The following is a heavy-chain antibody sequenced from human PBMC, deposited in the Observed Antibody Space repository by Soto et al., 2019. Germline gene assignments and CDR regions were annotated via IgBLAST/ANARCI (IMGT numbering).Heavy chain of an antibody. J-gene: IGHJ4*02. D-gene: IGHD2-15*01. CDR1: GYTFTNYG. CDR2: INAGNGNT. Sequence: QVQIVQSGAEVKRPGASVKVSCKASGYTFTNYGIHWVRQAPGQRLEGMGWINAGNGNTKYSQDSKDRVTSTRDTSANTAYLELSSRRLEYTALYYCARDGSGGGCYVGPLDHWGKRTLVTVSS. CDR3: ARDGSGGGCYVGPLDH. V-gene: IGHV1-3*01.